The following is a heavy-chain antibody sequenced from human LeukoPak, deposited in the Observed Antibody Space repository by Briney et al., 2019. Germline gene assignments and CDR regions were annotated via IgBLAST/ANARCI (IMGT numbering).Heavy chain of an antibody. CDR2: IYYSGST. CDR1: GGPISSSSYY. Sequence: SETLSLTCTVSGGPISSSSYYWGWIRQPPGKGLEWIGSIYYSGSTYYNPSLKSRVTISVDTSKNQFSLKLSSVTAADTAVYYCARDRVSEGSYYFDYWGQGTLVTVSS. V-gene: IGHV4-39*07. J-gene: IGHJ4*02. CDR3: ARDRVSEGSYYFDY. D-gene: IGHD3-10*01.